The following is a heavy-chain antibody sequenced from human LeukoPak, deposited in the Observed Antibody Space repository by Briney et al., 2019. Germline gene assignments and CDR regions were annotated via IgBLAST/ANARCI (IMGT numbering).Heavy chain of an antibody. J-gene: IGHJ6*03. V-gene: IGHV3-20*04. Sequence: PGGSLRLSCAASGFTFDDYGMSWVRQAPGKGLEWVSGINWNGGSTGYADSVKGRFTISRDNAKNSLYLQMNSLRAEDTALYYCARVFDSQRGYYYYYMDVWGKGTTVTVSS. CDR2: INWNGGST. CDR3: ARVFDSQRGYYYYYMDV. D-gene: IGHD3-22*01. CDR1: GFTFDDYG.